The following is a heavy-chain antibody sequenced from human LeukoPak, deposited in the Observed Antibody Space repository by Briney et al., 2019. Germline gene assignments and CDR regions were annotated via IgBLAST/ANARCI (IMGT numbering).Heavy chain of an antibody. Sequence: SQTLSLTCTVSGGSISSGGYYWCWIRQPPGKGLEWIGYIYYSGSTNYNPSLKSRVTISVDTSKNQFSLKLSSVTAADTAVYYCARHVGGSYLSWFDPWVQGTLVTVSS. D-gene: IGHD1-26*01. J-gene: IGHJ5*02. CDR3: ARHVGGSYLSWFDP. CDR2: IYYSGST. CDR1: GGSISSGGYY. V-gene: IGHV4-61*08.